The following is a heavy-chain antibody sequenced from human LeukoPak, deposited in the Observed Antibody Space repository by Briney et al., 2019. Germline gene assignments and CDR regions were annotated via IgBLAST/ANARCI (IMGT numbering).Heavy chain of an antibody. D-gene: IGHD1-26*01. CDR1: GFTFSSYA. Sequence: PGGSLRLSCAASGFTFSSYAMHWVRQAPGKGLEWVAVISYDESNKYYADSVKGRFTISRDNSKNTLYLQMNSLRAEDTAVYYCARGAVFDYWGQGTLVTVSS. J-gene: IGHJ4*02. CDR3: ARGAVFDY. CDR2: ISYDESNK. V-gene: IGHV3-30*04.